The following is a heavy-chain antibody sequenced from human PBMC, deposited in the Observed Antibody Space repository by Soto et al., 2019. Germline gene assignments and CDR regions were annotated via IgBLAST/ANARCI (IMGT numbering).Heavy chain of an antibody. V-gene: IGHV4-31*03. CDR3: ARLDISYYGMDV. CDR2: IYYSGST. CDR1: GGSISSGGYY. J-gene: IGHJ6*02. D-gene: IGHD3-9*01. Sequence: QVQLQESGPGLVKPSQTLSLTCTVSGGSISSGGYYWSWIRQHPGKGLEWIGYIYYSGSTYYNPSLQSRVTISVDTSKNQFSLKLSSVTAADTAVYYCARLDISYYGMDVWGQGTTVTVSS.